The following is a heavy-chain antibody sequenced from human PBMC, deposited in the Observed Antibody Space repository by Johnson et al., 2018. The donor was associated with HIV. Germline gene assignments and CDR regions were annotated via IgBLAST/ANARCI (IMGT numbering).Heavy chain of an antibody. J-gene: IGHJ3*02. Sequence: EVQLVESGGGLVQPGGSLRLSCAASGFTFSSYAMSWVRQAPGKGLEWVSLIYRGGSTYYADSVKGRFTISRDNSKNTLYLQMNSLRAEDTAVYFCARGPIADDAFDIWGQGTMVTVSS. CDR3: ARGPIADDAFDI. CDR2: IYRGGST. V-gene: IGHV3-66*01. D-gene: IGHD3-16*02. CDR1: GFTFSSYA.